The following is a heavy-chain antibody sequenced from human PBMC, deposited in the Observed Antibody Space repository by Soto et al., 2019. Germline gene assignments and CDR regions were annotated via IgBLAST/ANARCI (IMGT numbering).Heavy chain of an antibody. D-gene: IGHD3-10*01. CDR2: IYYSGST. J-gene: IGHJ4*02. CDR1: GGSISSSSYY. CDR3: ASQRDIDTMGY. Sequence: QLQLQESGPGLVKPSETLSLTCTVSGGSISSSSYYWGWIRQPPGKGLEWIGSIYYSGSTYYNPSLKSRVTISVDTSKNQFSLKLSSVTAADTAVYYCASQRDIDTMGYWGQGTLVTVSS. V-gene: IGHV4-39*01.